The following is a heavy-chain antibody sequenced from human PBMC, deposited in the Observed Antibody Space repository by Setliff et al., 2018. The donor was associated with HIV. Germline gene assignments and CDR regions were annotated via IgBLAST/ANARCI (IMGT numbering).Heavy chain of an antibody. CDR1: GGSISSDDYY. V-gene: IGHV4-61*08. J-gene: IGHJ6*02. Sequence: SETLSLTCTVSGGSISSDDYYWNWIRQPPGKGLEWIAYIYDTGSTNYNPSLKSRVTISVDTSKNQFSLRLSSVTAADTAVYYCARGYSGYVGFTSMDVWGQGTTVTVSS. CDR2: IYDTGST. D-gene: IGHD1-26*01. CDR3: ARGYSGYVGFTSMDV.